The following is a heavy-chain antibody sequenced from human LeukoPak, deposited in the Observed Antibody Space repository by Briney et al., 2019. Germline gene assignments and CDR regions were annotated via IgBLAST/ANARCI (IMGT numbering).Heavy chain of an antibody. Sequence: PGGSLRLSCAASGFTFSNFAIRWVRQVPGKGLEWVSSIDGSGGKTHYPDSVRGRFTVSRDNSKNTLYLQMNSLRVEDTATYFCAKVQFNWGPIDYWGQGTPVIVSS. J-gene: IGHJ4*02. CDR2: IDGSGGKT. D-gene: IGHD7-27*01. CDR3: AKVQFNWGPIDY. V-gene: IGHV3-23*01. CDR1: GFTFSNFA.